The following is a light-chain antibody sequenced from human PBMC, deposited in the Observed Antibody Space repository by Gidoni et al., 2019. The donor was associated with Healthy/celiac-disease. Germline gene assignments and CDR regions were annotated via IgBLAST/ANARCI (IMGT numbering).Light chain of an antibody. V-gene: IGLV2-14*01. J-gene: IGLJ2*01. Sequence: QPALTQPASVSGSPGQSIIISCTGTSSDVGGYNYVSWYQQHPGKAPNLMIYEVSNRPSGVSNRFSGSKSGNTASLTISGLQAEDEADYYCSSYTSSSAVVFGGGTKLTVL. CDR2: EVS. CDR1: SSDVGGYNY. CDR3: SSYTSSSAVV.